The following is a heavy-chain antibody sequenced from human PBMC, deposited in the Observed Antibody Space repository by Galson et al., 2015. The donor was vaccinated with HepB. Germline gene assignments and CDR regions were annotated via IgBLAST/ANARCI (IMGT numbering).Heavy chain of an antibody. J-gene: IGHJ4*02. Sequence: SLRLSCAASGFTFSDYHMSWIRQAPGKGLEWVSYIRSGGTYTYYTDSVKGRFTISRDNAKNSLYLQMNTLRAEDTAVYYCAREPPPYSSYWGFVDFWGQGTLVTVSS. CDR2: IRSGGTYT. CDR3: AREPPPYSSYWGFVDF. D-gene: IGHD6-19*01. V-gene: IGHV3-11*06. CDR1: GFTFSDYH.